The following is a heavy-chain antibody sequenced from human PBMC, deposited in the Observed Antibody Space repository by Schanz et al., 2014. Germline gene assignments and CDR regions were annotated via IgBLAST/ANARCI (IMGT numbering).Heavy chain of an antibody. J-gene: IGHJ4*02. CDR2: ISSTSTYL. V-gene: IGHV3-21*01. D-gene: IGHD3-16*01. CDR3: ARGTPFLCDY. CDR1: GFTFSSYT. Sequence: EVQLVESGGGLVKPGDSLRLSCAASGFTFSSYTMKWVRQAPGKGLEWVSSISSTSTYLYYADSVKGRFTISRDSARNSLYLQMSSLRAEDTAVYYCARGTPFLCDYWGQGTLVTVSP.